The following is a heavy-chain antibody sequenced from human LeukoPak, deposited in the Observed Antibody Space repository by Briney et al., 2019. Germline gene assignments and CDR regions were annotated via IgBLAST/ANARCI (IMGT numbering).Heavy chain of an antibody. CDR1: GFTFRIYG. CDR2: IWSDGSNK. CDR3: ARDQSPREVAGTSHGMDV. V-gene: IGHV3-33*01. J-gene: IGHJ6*02. Sequence: GGSLRLSCAASGFTFRIYGMHWVRQAPGKGLEWVAVIWSDGSNKYYADSVKGRFTISRDNSKNTLYLQMDSLRAEDTALYYCARDQSPREVAGTSHGMDVWGQGTTVTVSS. D-gene: IGHD6-19*01.